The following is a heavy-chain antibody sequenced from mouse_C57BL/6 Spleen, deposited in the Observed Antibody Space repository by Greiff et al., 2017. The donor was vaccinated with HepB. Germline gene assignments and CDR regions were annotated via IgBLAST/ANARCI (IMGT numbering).Heavy chain of an antibody. CDR3: ARGHYYGSSYTLFDY. Sequence: QVHVKQSGAELVKPGASVKMSCKASGYTFTTYPIEWMKQNHGKSLEWIGNFHPYNDDTKYNEKFKGKATLTVEKSSSTVYLELSRLTSDDSAVYYCARGHYYGSSYTLFDYWGQGTTLTVSS. D-gene: IGHD1-1*01. CDR2: FHPYNDDT. V-gene: IGHV1-47*01. J-gene: IGHJ2*01. CDR1: GYTFTTYP.